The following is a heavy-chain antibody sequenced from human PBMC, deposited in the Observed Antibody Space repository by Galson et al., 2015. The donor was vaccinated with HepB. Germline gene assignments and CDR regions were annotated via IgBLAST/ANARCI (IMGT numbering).Heavy chain of an antibody. Sequence: SVKVSCKASGYTFTSYYMHWVRQAPGQGLEWMGIINPSGGSTSYAQKLQGRVTMTRDTSTSTVYMELSSLRSEDTAVYYCARGGSRIVGAPNKVGFDYWGQGTLVTVSS. CDR3: ARGGSRIVGAPNKVGFDY. J-gene: IGHJ4*02. V-gene: IGHV1-46*04. D-gene: IGHD1-26*01. CDR2: INPSGGST. CDR1: GYTFTSYY.